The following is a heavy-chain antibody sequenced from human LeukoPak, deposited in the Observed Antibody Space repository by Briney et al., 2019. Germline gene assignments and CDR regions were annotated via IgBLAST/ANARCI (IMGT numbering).Heavy chain of an antibody. J-gene: IGHJ3*02. D-gene: IGHD4-17*01. CDR1: GGSISSGDYY. CDR3: ARRSPTTVTTRRAFDI. Sequence: SETLSLTCTVSGGSISSGDYYWSWIRQPPGKGLEWIGYIYYSGSTYYNPSLKSRVTISVDTSKNQFSLKLSSVTAADTAVYYCARRSPTTVTTRRAFDIWGQGTMVTVSS. V-gene: IGHV4-30-4*01. CDR2: IYYSGST.